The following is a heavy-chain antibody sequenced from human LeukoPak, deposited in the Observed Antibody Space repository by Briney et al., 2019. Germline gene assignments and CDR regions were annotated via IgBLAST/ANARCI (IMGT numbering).Heavy chain of an antibody. Sequence: SETLSLTCTVSGGSISSHYWSWIRQPAGKGLEWIGRIYSTGSTNYNPSLKSRVTMSVDTSKNQFSLRLRSVTAADTAVYYCVRQIASAGTAGFDFWGQGALVTVSS. CDR2: IYSTGST. CDR1: GGSISSHY. D-gene: IGHD6-13*01. CDR3: VRQIASAGTAGFDF. V-gene: IGHV4-4*07. J-gene: IGHJ4*02.